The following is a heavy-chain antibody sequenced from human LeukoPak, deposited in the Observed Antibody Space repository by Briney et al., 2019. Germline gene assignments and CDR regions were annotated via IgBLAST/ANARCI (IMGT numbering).Heavy chain of an antibody. J-gene: IGHJ6*03. CDR1: GGSISSSSYY. D-gene: IGHD2-2*01. CDR3: ARLTRYIVVVPAAIDYYMGV. Sequence: SETLSLTCTVSGGSISSSSYYWGWIRQPPGKGLEWIGSIYYSGSTYCNPSLKSRVTISVDTSKNQFSLKLSSVTAADTAVYYCARLTRYIVVVPAAIDYYMGVWGKATTVIVSS. V-gene: IGHV4-39*01. CDR2: IYYSGST.